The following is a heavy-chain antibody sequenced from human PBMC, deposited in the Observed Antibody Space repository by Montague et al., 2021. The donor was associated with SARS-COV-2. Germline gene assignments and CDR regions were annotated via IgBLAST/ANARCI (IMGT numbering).Heavy chain of an antibody. CDR2: IYSACSST. D-gene: IGHD3-10*01. J-gene: IGHJ4*02. V-gene: IGHV3-23*03. CDR1: GFTFSSYV. CDR3: LGESSDPYYFDY. Sequence: SLRLSCAASGFTFSSYVMSWVRQPPGKGLEWVSLIYSACSSTSYADSVKGRFTISRDNSKNTMYLQMNSLRAEDTAVYYCLGESSDPYYFDYWGQGTLVTVSS.